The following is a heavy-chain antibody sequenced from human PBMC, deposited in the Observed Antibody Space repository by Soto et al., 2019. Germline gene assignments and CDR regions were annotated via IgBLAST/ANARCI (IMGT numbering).Heavy chain of an antibody. CDR3: ARDEYYDSNNWFDH. J-gene: IGHJ5*02. V-gene: IGHV4-4*07. Sequence: SETLSLTCTVSGGAITAYYWSWIRQPVGEGLQWIGRVYSTGSTNYNPSLRSRVTMSVDTSQNQFFLRLSSVTTADTAVYYCARDEYYDSNNWFDHWGQGILVTVSS. D-gene: IGHD3-22*01. CDR1: GGAITAYY. CDR2: VYSTGST.